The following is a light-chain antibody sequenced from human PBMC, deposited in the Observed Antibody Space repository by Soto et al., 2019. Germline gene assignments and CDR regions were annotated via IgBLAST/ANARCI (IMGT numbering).Light chain of an antibody. CDR2: AAS. Sequence: AIRMTQSPSSFSASTGDRVTITCRASQGISSYLAWYQQKPGKAPKLLIYAASTLQSGVPSRFSGSGSGTDFTLTISCLQYEDFATYYCQQYYSYPWTFGPGTKVEIK. CDR1: QGISSY. V-gene: IGKV1-8*01. CDR3: QQYYSYPWT. J-gene: IGKJ1*01.